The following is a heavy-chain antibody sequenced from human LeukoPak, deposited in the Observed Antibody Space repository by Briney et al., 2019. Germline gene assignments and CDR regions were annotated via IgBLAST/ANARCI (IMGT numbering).Heavy chain of an antibody. CDR1: GGSISSYY. Sequence: SETLSLTCTVSGGSISSYYWSWIRQPPGKGLEWIGYIYYSGSTNYNPSLKSRVTISVDTSKNQFSLKLSSVTAADTAVYYCARELVAVVMPNNWFDPWGQGTLVTVSS. D-gene: IGHD2-15*01. CDR3: ARELVAVVMPNNWFDP. CDR2: IYYSGST. J-gene: IGHJ5*02. V-gene: IGHV4-59*12.